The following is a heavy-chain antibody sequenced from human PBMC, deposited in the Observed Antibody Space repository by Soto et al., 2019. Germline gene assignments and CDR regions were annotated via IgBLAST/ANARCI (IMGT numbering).Heavy chain of an antibody. CDR2: ISGSGGT. D-gene: IGHD3-10*01. V-gene: IGHV3-23*01. CDR1: GFTFLNYD. J-gene: IGHJ2*01. Sequence: EVQLLESGGDLVQPGGSLRLSCVASGFTFLNYDMNWVRQAPGKGLEWVAGISGSGGTFDANSVRGRFTISKDDSKNTLYLQMNSLRVEDTALYYCAKDRQGSGPDFDLWGRGTLVTVSS. CDR3: AKDRQGSGPDFDL.